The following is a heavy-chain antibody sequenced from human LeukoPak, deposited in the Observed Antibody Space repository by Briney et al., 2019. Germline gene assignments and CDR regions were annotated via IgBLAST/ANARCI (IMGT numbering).Heavy chain of an antibody. D-gene: IGHD3-16*01. CDR2: IYYSGST. CDR3: ARHVYGLDY. Sequence: SETLSLTCTVSGGSISSYYWSWIRQPPGKGLEWIGYIYYSGSTNYNPSLKSRVTISVDTSKNQLSLKLSSVTAADTAVYHCARHVYGLDYWGQGTLVTVSS. J-gene: IGHJ4*02. CDR1: GGSISSYY. V-gene: IGHV4-59*08.